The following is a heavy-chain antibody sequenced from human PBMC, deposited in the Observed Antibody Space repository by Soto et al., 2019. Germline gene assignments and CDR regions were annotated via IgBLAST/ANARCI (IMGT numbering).Heavy chain of an antibody. V-gene: IGHV2-5*02. CDR1: GFSLSTSGVG. D-gene: IGHD3-16*01. J-gene: IGHJ4*02. CDR3: AHNDLGDFDY. Sequence: QITLKESGPTLVKPTQTLTLTCTFSGFSLSTSGVGVGWIRQPPGKALEWLALIYWDDDKRYSPSLKSGLTITKDTSKNQVVLAMTNMDPVDTAIYYCAHNDLGDFDYWGQGTLVTVSS. CDR2: IYWDDDK.